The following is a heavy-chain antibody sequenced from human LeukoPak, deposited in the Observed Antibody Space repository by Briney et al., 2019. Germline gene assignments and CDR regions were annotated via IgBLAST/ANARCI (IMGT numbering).Heavy chain of an antibody. V-gene: IGHV3-23*01. CDR2: ISGSADKT. Sequence: GGSLRLSCAASGFTFNNYAMSWARQAPGKGLEWVSTISGSADKTYYADSVKGRFIISRDSSKNTLYLQMNSLRVEDTAVYYCAKPYGSGSYYSGGFDSWGQGTLVTVSS. D-gene: IGHD3-10*01. CDR1: GFTFNNYA. CDR3: AKPYGSGSYYSGGFDS. J-gene: IGHJ4*02.